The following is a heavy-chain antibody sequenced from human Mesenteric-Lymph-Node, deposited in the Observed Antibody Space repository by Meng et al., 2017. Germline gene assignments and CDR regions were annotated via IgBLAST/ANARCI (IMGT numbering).Heavy chain of an antibody. CDR1: GFIFSDYY. J-gene: IGHJ2*01. CDR2: ISSSSSTI. Sequence: GESLKISCSASGFIFSDYYMSWIRQAPGKGLEWVSFISSSSSTIYYADSVKGRFTISRDNAKNSLYLQMNSLRAEDTAVYYCARLWEQPLWYFDLWGRGTLVTVSS. V-gene: IGHV3-11*04. D-gene: IGHD1-26*01. CDR3: ARLWEQPLWYFDL.